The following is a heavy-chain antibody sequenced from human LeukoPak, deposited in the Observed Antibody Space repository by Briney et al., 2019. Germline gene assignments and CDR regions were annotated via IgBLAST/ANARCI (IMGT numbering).Heavy chain of an antibody. CDR3: ARGDYYGSGSYYNVDGLDY. CDR1: GFTFSSYD. D-gene: IGHD3-10*01. CDR2: IGTAGDT. Sequence: PGGSLRLSCAASGFTFSSYDMHWVRQATGKGLEWVSAIGTAGDTYYPGSVKGRFTISRENAKNSLYLQMNSLRAGDTAVYYCARGDYYGSGSYYNVDGLDYWGQGTLVTVSS. V-gene: IGHV3-13*01. J-gene: IGHJ4*02.